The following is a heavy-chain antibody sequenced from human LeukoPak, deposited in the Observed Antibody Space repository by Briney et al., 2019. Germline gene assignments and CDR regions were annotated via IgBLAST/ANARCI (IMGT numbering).Heavy chain of an antibody. V-gene: IGHV4-59*01. Sequence: SETLSLTCTVSGGSIGSDYWSWLRQPPGRGLEWIGYIYNSGSTNYNPSLKSRVTISVDTSKNQFSLKLSSVTAADTAVYYCAREQGYYFDYWGQGTLVTVSS. J-gene: IGHJ4*02. CDR3: AREQGYYFDY. CDR1: GGSIGSDY. CDR2: IYNSGST.